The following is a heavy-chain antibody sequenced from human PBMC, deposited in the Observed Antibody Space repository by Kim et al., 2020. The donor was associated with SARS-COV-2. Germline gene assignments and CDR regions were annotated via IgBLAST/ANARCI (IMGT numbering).Heavy chain of an antibody. J-gene: IGHJ6*02. D-gene: IGHD6-13*01. CDR3: AKDPGLQGSSWYLTYYYYYGMDV. V-gene: IGHV3-43*02. CDR1: GFTFDDYA. Sequence: GGSLRLSCAASGFTFDDYAMHWVRQAPGKGLEWVSLISGDGGSTYYADSVKGRFSISRDNSKNSLYLQMNSLRTEDTALYYCAKDPGLQGSSWYLTYYYYYGMDVWGQGTTVTVSS. CDR2: ISGDGGST.